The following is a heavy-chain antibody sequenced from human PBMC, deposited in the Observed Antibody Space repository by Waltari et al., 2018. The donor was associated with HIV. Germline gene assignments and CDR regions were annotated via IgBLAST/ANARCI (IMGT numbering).Heavy chain of an antibody. J-gene: IGHJ4*02. CDR2: IKEDGSEK. CDR3: TYGHYGGF. Sequence: EVQMVESGGGLVQPGGSVRLSCEASGLTFGNFWMNWVRQAPGKGLEWVANIKEDGSEKNYVDSVKGRFTISRDNAKKTLYVQMNSLRVADTAVYYCTYGHYGGFWGQGTLVTVSS. D-gene: IGHD3-16*01. CDR1: GLTFGNFW. V-gene: IGHV3-7*01.